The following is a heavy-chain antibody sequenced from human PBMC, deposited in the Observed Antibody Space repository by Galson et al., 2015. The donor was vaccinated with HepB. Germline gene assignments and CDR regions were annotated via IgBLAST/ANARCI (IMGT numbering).Heavy chain of an antibody. Sequence: SVKVSCKASGYTFTGYYMHWVRQAPGQGLEWMGWINPNSGGTNYAQKFQGWVTMTRDRSISTAYMELSRLRSDDTAVYYCARVGSGSYDVPTGAEYFQHLGQGTLVTVSS. J-gene: IGHJ1*01. CDR1: GYTFTGYY. CDR2: INPNSGGT. D-gene: IGHD1-26*01. CDR3: ARVGSGSYDVPTGAEYFQH. V-gene: IGHV1-2*04.